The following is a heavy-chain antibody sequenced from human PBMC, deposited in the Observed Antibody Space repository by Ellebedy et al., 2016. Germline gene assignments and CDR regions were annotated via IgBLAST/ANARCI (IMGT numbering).Heavy chain of an antibody. V-gene: IGHV1-18*01. CDR2: ISAYNGNT. CDR1: GYTXXSYG. CDR3: ARAPHSSMITFGGVVALFDD. D-gene: IGHD3-16*01. J-gene: IGHJ4*02. Sequence: ASVKVSCKASGYTXXSYGXRWVRPXPGQGLEWMGWISAYNGNTNYAQKLQGRVTMTTDTSTSTAYMELRSLRSDDTAVYYCARAPHSSMITFGGVVALFDDWGQGTLVTVSS.